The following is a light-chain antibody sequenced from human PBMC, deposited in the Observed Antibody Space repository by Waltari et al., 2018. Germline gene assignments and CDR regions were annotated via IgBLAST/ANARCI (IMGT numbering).Light chain of an antibody. CDR1: QSVSSN. V-gene: IGKV3-15*01. CDR3: HQYDNWPRT. J-gene: IGKJ2*01. CDR2: GAS. Sequence: EIVMTQSPATLSGSPGEGATLSCRASQSVSSNLAWYQQKPGQAPRLLIYGASTRATGIPARFSGSGSGTEFTLTISSLQSEDFAVYHCHQYDNWPRTFGQGTKLEIK.